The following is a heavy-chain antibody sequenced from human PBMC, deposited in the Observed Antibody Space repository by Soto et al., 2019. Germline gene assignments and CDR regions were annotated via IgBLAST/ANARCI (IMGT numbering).Heavy chain of an antibody. CDR1: GGSISSYY. D-gene: IGHD1-20*01. CDR3: ARRYGDGFDI. J-gene: IGHJ3*02. Sequence: QVQLQESGPGLVKPSETLSLTCTVSGGSISSYYWRWIRQPPGKGLEWIGYIYYSGSTNYNPSLKSRVTISVDTSKNQFSLKLSSVTAADTAVYYCARRYGDGFDIWGQGTMVTVSP. CDR2: IYYSGST. V-gene: IGHV4-59*08.